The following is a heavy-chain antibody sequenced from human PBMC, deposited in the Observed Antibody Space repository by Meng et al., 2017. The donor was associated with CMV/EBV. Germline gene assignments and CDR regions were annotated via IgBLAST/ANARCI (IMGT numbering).Heavy chain of an antibody. CDR3: ARGSRRLPRFNWFDP. D-gene: IGHD3-3*01. CDR1: GGSFSGYY. V-gene: IGHV4-34*01. Sequence: QMQLQQGGAGLLKPSEPLSLTCAVYGGSFSGYYWSWIRQPPGKGLEWIGEINHSGSTNYNPSLKSRVTISVDTSKNQFSPKLSSVTAADTAVYYCARGSRRLPRFNWFDPWGQGTLVTVSS. J-gene: IGHJ5*02. CDR2: INHSGST.